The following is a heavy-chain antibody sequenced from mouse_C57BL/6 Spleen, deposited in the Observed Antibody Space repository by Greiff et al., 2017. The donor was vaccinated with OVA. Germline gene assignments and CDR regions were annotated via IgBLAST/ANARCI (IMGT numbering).Heavy chain of an antibody. CDR1: GFTFSDYY. CDR3: ARPSGYYYAMDY. J-gene: IGHJ4*01. Sequence: VQLKESEGGLVQPGSSMKLSCTASGFTFSDYYMAWVRQVPEKGLEWVANINYDGSSTYYLDSLKSRFIISRDNAKNILYLQMSSLKSEDTATYYCARPSGYYYAMDYWGQGTSVTVSS. D-gene: IGHD6-1*01. V-gene: IGHV5-16*01. CDR2: INYDGSST.